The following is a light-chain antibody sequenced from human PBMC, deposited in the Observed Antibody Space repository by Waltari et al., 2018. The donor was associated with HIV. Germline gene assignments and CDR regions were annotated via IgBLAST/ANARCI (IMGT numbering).Light chain of an antibody. CDR2: GAY. CDR1: QSVSSN. J-gene: IGKJ4*01. CDR3: QQYNNWPLS. Sequence: EIVMTQSPVTLSVSPGERATLSCRASQSVSSNLAWYQQKPGQAPRLLIYGAYTRATGIPARFSGSGSGTEFTLTISSLQSEDFAVYYCQQYNNWPLSFGGGTTVEIK. V-gene: IGKV3-15*01.